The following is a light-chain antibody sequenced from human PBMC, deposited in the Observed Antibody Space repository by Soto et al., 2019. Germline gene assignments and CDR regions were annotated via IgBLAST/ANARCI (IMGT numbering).Light chain of an antibody. CDR3: QSYDSSLSGWV. Sequence: SVLTQPPSVSGAPGQRITIPCTGSSSNIGTVYDVHWYQQLPGTAPRLLIYVNNNRPPGVPDRFSGSKSGTSASLTITGLQVDDEGDYYCQSYDSSLSGWVFGGGTKVTVL. V-gene: IGLV1-40*01. CDR2: VNN. J-gene: IGLJ3*02. CDR1: SSNIGTVYD.